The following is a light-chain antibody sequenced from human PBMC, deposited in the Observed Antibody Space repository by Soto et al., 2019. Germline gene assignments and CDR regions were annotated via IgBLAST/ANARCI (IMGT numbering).Light chain of an antibody. J-gene: IGLJ3*02. V-gene: IGLV2-23*01. CDR1: TSDVGSYKS. Sequence: QSALTQSASVSGSPGQSITISCTGTTSDVGSYKSVSWYQHYPGKVPKVMIYEDNKRPSGVSNRFSGSKSGNTASLTISGLQADDEADYYCCSYAGSGTWVFGGGTKLTVL. CDR3: CSYAGSGTWV. CDR2: EDN.